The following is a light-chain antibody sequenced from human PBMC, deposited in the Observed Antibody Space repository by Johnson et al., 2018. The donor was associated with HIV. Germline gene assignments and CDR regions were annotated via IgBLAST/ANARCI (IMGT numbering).Light chain of an antibody. V-gene: IGLV1-51*02. J-gene: IGLJ1*01. Sequence: QSVLTKPPSVSAAPGQKVTISCSGSSSNIGNNYVSWYQQLPGTAPKLLIYENNKRPSGIPDRFSGSKSGTSGTLGITGLQTGDEADYYCGSWDSSLSAYVFGTGTKVTVL. CDR2: ENN. CDR1: SSNIGNNY. CDR3: GSWDSSLSAYV.